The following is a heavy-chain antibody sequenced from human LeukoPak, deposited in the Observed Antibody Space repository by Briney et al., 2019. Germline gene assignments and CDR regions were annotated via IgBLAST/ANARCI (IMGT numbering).Heavy chain of an antibody. V-gene: IGHV4-61*02. CDR1: GGSISSGSYY. D-gene: IGHD3-22*01. J-gene: IGHJ6*03. CDR2: IYTSGST. Sequence: PSETLSLTCTVSGGSISSGSYYWSWIRQPAGKGLEWIGRIYTSGSTNYNPSLKSRVTISVDTSKNQFSLKLSSVTAADTAVYYCARAYYDSSGYSFEPGDYYCYYMDVWGKGTTVTVSS. CDR3: ARAYYDSSGYSFEPGDYYCYYMDV.